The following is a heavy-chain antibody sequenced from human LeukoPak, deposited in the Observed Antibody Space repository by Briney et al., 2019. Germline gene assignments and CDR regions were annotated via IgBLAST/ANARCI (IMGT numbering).Heavy chain of an antibody. J-gene: IGHJ4*02. V-gene: IGHV4-59*08. CDR2: IYSSGST. CDR1: GGSLSSYY. D-gene: IGHD5-18*01. Sequence: KPSETLSLTCTVSGGSLSSYYWSWIRQPPGKGLEWIGYIYSSGSTNYNPSLKSRVTISVDTSKNQFSLKLSSATAADTAVYYCARHIPSPVTAMVPTRVDYFDYWGQGILVTVSS. CDR3: ARHIPSPVTAMVPTRVDYFDY.